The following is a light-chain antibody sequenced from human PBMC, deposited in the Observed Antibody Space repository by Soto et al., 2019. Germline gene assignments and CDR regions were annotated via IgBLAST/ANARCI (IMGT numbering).Light chain of an antibody. CDR1: QSISSW. V-gene: IGKV1-5*03. J-gene: IGKJ1*01. Sequence: DIQMTQSPSTLSASVGDRVTITCRDSQSISSWLAWYQQKPGQAPKLLIYKASTLQSGVPSRFSGSGSGTKFTLAISSLQPDDSATYYCQQYNDNWTFGQGTKVEIK. CDR3: QQYNDNWT. CDR2: KAS.